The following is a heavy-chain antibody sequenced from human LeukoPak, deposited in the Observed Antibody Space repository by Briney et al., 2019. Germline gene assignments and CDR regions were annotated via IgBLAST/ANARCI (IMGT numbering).Heavy chain of an antibody. CDR1: GFSFSNHY. J-gene: IGHJ4*02. D-gene: IGHD6-19*01. CDR2: INEDGSNK. Sequence: GGSLRLSCAASGFSFSNHYMRWIRQAPGKGLEWVANINEDGSNKWHLGSVKGRFAVSRDNARNALYLQMNSLRVEDTAVYYCTRVIVAVPGYFDYFDFWGQGALVTVSS. V-gene: IGHV3-7*01. CDR3: TRVIVAVPGYFDYFDF.